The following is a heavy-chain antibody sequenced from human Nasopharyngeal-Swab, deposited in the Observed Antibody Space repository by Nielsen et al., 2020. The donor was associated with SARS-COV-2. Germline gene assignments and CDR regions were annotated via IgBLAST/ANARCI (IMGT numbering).Heavy chain of an antibody. CDR1: GGSISSGDYY. CDR3: ARDSYYYGMDV. V-gene: IGHV4-30-4*01. J-gene: IGHJ6*02. CDR2: IYYSGST. Sequence: SEILSLTCTVSGGSISSGDYYWSWIRQPPGKGLEWIGYIYYSGSTYYNPSLKSRVTISVDTSKNQFSLKLSSVTAADTAVYYCARDSYYYGMDVWGQGTTVTVSS.